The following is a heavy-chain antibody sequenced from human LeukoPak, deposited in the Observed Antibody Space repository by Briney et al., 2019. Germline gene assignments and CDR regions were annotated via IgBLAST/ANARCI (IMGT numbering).Heavy chain of an antibody. CDR3: AREGGGYEPHYYYFMDV. J-gene: IGHJ6*03. CDR2: MNPNSGNT. V-gene: IGHV1-8*01. D-gene: IGHD2-15*01. Sequence: ASVKVSCKASGYTFTSSDINWVRQATGQGLEWMGWMNPNSGNTGYAQKFQGRVTMTRNTSISTAYMELSSLRSEDTAVYYCAREGGGYEPHYYYFMDVWGKGTTVTVSS. CDR1: GYTFTSSD.